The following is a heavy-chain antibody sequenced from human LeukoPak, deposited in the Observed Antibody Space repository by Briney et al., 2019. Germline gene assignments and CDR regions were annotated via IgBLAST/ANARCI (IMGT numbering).Heavy chain of an antibody. D-gene: IGHD5-18*01. CDR1: GYSFTRYW. Sequence: GESLKISCKGSGYSFTRYWIGWVRQMPGKGLEWMGIIYPGDSDTRYSPSFQGQVTISADKSISTAYLQWSSLKASDTAMYYCASEGRGYSYSYAFDIWGQGTIVTVSS. CDR2: IYPGDSDT. V-gene: IGHV5-51*01. CDR3: ASEGRGYSYSYAFDI. J-gene: IGHJ3*02.